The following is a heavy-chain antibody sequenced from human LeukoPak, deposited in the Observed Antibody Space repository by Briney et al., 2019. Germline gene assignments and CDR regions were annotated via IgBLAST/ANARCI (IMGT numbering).Heavy chain of an antibody. J-gene: IGHJ4*02. D-gene: IGHD6-13*01. V-gene: IGHV3-23*01. CDR3: ARSLPYGTTWYGRSDF. Sequence: GGSLRLSCAASGFTFSSYAMTWVRQAPGKGLEWVSTITDSVSGGSTYYADSVKGRFTISRDNSKNTLYLQMSSLRAEDTAIYYCARSLPYGTTWYGRSDFWGQGTLVTVSS. CDR2: ITDSVSGGST. CDR1: GFTFSSYA.